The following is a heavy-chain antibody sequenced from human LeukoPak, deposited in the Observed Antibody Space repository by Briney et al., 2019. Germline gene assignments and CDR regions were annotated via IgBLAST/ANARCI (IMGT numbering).Heavy chain of an antibody. V-gene: IGHV1-24*01. CDR3: ATDLMYYDILTGQVHKDY. D-gene: IGHD3-9*01. Sequence: GASVKVSCKVSGYTLTEFSMHWVRQAPGNGLEWMGGFDPEDGETFYAQKFEGRVTMTEDTSTDTAYMELSSLRSEDTAVYYCATDLMYYDILTGQVHKDYWGQGTLVTVSS. J-gene: IGHJ4*02. CDR1: GYTLTEFS. CDR2: FDPEDGET.